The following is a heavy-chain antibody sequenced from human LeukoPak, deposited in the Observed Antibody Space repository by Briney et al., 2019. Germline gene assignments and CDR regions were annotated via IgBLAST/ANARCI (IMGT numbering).Heavy chain of an antibody. Sequence: GGSLRLSCAASGFTFSSYGMRWVRQAPGEGLGWVAFIRYDGSNKYYADSFKSRFTISRDNSKNTLYRQMNRLRAEDTAVYYCAKDKGSGWFPIDYWGQGTLVIVSS. J-gene: IGHJ4*02. CDR1: GFTFSSYG. V-gene: IGHV3-30*02. CDR2: IRYDGSNK. D-gene: IGHD6-19*01. CDR3: AKDKGSGWFPIDY.